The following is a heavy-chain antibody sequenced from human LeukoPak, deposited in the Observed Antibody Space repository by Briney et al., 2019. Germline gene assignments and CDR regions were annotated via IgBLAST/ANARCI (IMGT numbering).Heavy chain of an antibody. CDR2: INPNSGDT. Sequence: ASVKVSCXASGYTFTVYYMHWVRQAHGQGLEWMAWINPNSGDTNYAQRFQGRVTMTRDTSISTAYMDLSRLRSDDTAVYYCARDSGYCSSTGCYYFDYWGQGTLVTVSS. CDR3: ARDSGYCSSTGCYYFDY. V-gene: IGHV1-2*02. J-gene: IGHJ4*02. D-gene: IGHD2-2*01. CDR1: GYTFTVYY.